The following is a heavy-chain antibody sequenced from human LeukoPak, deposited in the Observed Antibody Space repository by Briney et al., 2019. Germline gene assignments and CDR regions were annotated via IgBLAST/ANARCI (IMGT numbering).Heavy chain of an antibody. CDR3: ARRGDYDLDY. V-gene: IGHV3-48*01. J-gene: IGHJ4*02. CDR2: ISSSSSTI. D-gene: IGHD4-17*01. Sequence: GGSLRLSCAASGFTFSSYSMNWVRQAPGKGLEWVSYISSSSSTIYYADSVKGRFTISRDNAKNSLYLQMNSLRAEDTAVYYCARRGDYDLDYWGQGTLVTVPS. CDR1: GFTFSSYS.